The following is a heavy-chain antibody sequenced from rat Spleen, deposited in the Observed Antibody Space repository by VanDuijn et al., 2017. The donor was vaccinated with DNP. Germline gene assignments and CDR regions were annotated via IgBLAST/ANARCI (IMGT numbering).Heavy chain of an antibody. CDR2: ISYDGGRT. V-gene: IGHV5-20*01. CDR3: TRGLRTTGIPYWYFDF. D-gene: IGHD1-7*01. J-gene: IGHJ1*01. CDR1: GFTFSNYY. Sequence: EVQLVESGGGLVQPGRSLKLSCAASGFTFSNYYLAWVRQAPTKGLEWVAYISYDGGRTYFGDSVKGRFTISRDNAKSTLYLQMNSLRSEDTATYYCTRGLRTTGIPYWYFDFWGPGTMVTVSS.